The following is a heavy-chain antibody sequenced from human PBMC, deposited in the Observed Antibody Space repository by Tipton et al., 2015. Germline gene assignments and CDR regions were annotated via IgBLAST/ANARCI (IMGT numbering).Heavy chain of an antibody. CDR1: GGSINSSSHY. V-gene: IGHV4-39*01. D-gene: IGHD3-3*01. CDR2: ISYSGGT. J-gene: IGHJ5*02. Sequence: TLSLTCTVSGGSINSSSHYWAWIRQPPGKGLEWIGSISYSGGTYYNWSLKSRVTISVDTSKNQFSLKLSSVTAADTAMYYCARKDYDFWSGYYNWFDLWGQGTLVTVSS. CDR3: ARKDYDFWSGYYNWFDL.